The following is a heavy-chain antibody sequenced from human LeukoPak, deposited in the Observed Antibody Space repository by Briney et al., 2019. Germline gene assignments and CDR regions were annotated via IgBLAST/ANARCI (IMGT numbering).Heavy chain of an antibody. D-gene: IGHD6-13*01. CDR1: GYTFTSYY. Sequence: ASVKVSCKASGYTFTSYYMHWVRQAPGQGLEWMGIINPSGGSTSYAQKFQGRVTMTRDTSTSTVYMELSSLRSEDTAVYYCARTRWGHSSSWYLHGDQGTMGNWFDPWGQGTLVTVSS. CDR3: ARTRWGHSSSWYLHGDQGTMGNWFDP. CDR2: INPSGGST. J-gene: IGHJ5*02. V-gene: IGHV1-46*01.